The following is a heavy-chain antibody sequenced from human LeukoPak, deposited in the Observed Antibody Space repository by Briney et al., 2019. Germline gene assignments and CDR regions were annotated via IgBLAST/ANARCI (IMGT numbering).Heavy chain of an antibody. CDR2: IYTSGST. CDR3: ARVGATYYFDY. Sequence: SQTLSLTCTVSGGSISRGSYHWSWIRQPAGKGLEWIGRIYTSGSTNYNPSLKSRVTMSVDTSKNQFSLKLSSVTAADTAVYYCARVGATYYFDYWGQGTLVTVSS. D-gene: IGHD1-26*01. J-gene: IGHJ4*02. V-gene: IGHV4-61*02. CDR1: GGSISRGSYH.